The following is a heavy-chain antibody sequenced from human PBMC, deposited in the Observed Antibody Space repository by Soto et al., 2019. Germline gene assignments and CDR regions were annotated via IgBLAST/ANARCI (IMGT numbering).Heavy chain of an antibody. CDR2: LSHSGRST. CDR1: GFTFSDYA. J-gene: IGHJ6*03. CDR3: AKDYSNPIYHYYMDV. Sequence: EVQLLESGGGLVQPGGSLRLSCAASGFTFSDYAMNWVRQAPGKGLEWVSALSHSGRSTYYADFVKGRFTISRDNSRNTLYLQMNSLRAEDTATYYCAKDYSNPIYHYYMDVWGKGTTVTVSS. D-gene: IGHD4-4*01. V-gene: IGHV3-23*01.